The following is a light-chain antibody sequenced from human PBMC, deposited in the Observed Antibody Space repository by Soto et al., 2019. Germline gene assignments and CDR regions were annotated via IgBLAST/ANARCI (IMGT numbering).Light chain of an antibody. J-gene: IGKJ1*01. Sequence: EIVLTQSPATLSVSPGERASLCCRASHRVSSYLAWYQQKPGQPPGLLLYGASNRATGIPDRFSGSGSGTDFTLLINRLEPEDVAIYYCQQYGGSPRITFGQGTKVDIK. CDR2: GAS. CDR3: QQYGGSPRIT. V-gene: IGKV3-20*01. CDR1: HRVSSY.